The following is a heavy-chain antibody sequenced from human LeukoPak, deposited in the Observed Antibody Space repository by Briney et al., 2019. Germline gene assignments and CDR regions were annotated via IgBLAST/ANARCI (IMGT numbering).Heavy chain of an antibody. J-gene: IGHJ6*03. CDR1: GFPFSNAW. D-gene: IGHD6-13*01. V-gene: IGHV3-49*04. Sequence: GGSLRLSCAASGFPFSNAWMSWVRQAPGKGLEWVGFIRSKAYGGTTEYAASVKGRFTISRDDTKSIAYLQMNSLKTEDTAVYYCTRARAAASHAYYYYYYMDVWGKGTTVTVSS. CDR3: TRARAAASHAYYYYYYMDV. CDR2: IRSKAYGGTT.